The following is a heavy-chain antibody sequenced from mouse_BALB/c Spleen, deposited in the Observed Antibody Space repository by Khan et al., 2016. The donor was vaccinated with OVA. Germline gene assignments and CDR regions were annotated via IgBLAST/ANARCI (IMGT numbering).Heavy chain of an antibody. CDR1: GYTFTNYG. V-gene: IGHV9-1*02. Sequence: QVQLKQSGPELKKPGETVKISCKASGYTFTNYGMNWVKQAPGKGLKWMGWINTYTGEPRYADDFKGRFVFSLETSASTAYLQISNLKNEDMTTYFCARISSYWYSDVWGAGTTVTVSA. J-gene: IGHJ1*01. CDR2: INTYTGEP. CDR3: ARISSYWYSDV. D-gene: IGHD6-2*01.